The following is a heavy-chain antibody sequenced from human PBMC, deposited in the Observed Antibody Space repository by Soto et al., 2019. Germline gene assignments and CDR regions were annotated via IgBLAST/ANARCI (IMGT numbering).Heavy chain of an antibody. CDR2: INPSGGST. Sequence: ASVKVSCKASGYTFTSYYMHWVRQAPGQGLEWMGIINPSGGSTSYAQKFQGRVTMTRDTSTSTVYVELSSLRSEDTAVYYCARLPTTVTPESAFDIWGQGTMVTVSS. CDR3: ARLPTTVTPESAFDI. CDR1: GYTFTSYY. J-gene: IGHJ3*02. V-gene: IGHV1-46*03. D-gene: IGHD4-17*01.